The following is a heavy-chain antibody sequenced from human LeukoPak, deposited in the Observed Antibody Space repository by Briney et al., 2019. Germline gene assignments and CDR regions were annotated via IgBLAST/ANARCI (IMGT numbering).Heavy chain of an antibody. Sequence: PSETLSLTCSVFNASISRYFWSRVQQPPGKGLEWIGYIYYTGSSNFNPSLRSRVTMSVDTSKNQFSLKLRSVTAADTALYYCAGGPGISTSGYWGQGALVTVSS. D-gene: IGHD2-15*01. CDR3: AGGPGISTSGY. CDR2: IYYTGSS. CDR1: NASISRYF. J-gene: IGHJ4*02. V-gene: IGHV4-59*01.